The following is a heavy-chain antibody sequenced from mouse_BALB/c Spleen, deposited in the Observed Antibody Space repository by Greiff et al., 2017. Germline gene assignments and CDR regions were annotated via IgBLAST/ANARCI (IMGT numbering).Heavy chain of an antibody. CDR2: INSNGGST. J-gene: IGHJ3*01. D-gene: IGHD2-2*01. CDR1: GFTFSSYG. V-gene: IGHV5-6-3*01. CDR3: ARDIGNGYDGWFAY. Sequence: DVMLMESGGGLVQPGGSLKLSCAASGFTFSSYGMSWVRQTPDKRLELVATINSNGGSTYYPDSVKGRFTIARDNAKNTLYLQMSSLKSEDTAMYYCARDIGNGYDGWFAYWGQGTLVTVSA.